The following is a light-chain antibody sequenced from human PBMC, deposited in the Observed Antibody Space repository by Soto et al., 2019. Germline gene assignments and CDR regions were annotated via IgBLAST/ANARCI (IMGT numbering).Light chain of an antibody. CDR1: SSDVGGYNY. Sequence: QSALTQPASVSGSPGQSITISCTGTSSDVGGYNYVSWYQQHPGKAPKVMIYDVSNRPSGVSNRFSGSKSGNTASLTISGLQAEDEADYYCSSYTSSTYYVFGPGTKVTVL. CDR3: SSYTSSTYYV. CDR2: DVS. V-gene: IGLV2-14*01. J-gene: IGLJ1*01.